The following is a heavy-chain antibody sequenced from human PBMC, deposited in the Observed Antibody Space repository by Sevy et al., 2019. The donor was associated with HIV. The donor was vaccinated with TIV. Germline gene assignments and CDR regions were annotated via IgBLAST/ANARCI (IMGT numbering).Heavy chain of an antibody. D-gene: IGHD5-12*01. J-gene: IGHJ6*02. CDR2: IDSSSFNI. CDR3: AREGGYTDQGMDV. V-gene: IGHV3-48*01. CDR1: GFTFSSYN. Sequence: GGSLRLSCSASGFTFSSYNMNWVRQAPGKGLEWLLYIDSSSFNIYYADSVKGRFTVSRANVKNSLNVQMNSLRGEDTAIYYCAREGGYTDQGMDVWGQGTTVTVSS.